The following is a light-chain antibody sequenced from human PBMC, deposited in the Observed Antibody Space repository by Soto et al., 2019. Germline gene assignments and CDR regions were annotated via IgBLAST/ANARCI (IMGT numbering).Light chain of an antibody. CDR1: QSISSW. CDR2: AAT. J-gene: IGKJ1*01. Sequence: DIQMTPSPSTLSASVGARVNITGRASQSISSWLAWYQQKPGKAPNLLIYAATTLQSGVPSRFSGSGSGTDFTLTISSLQPEDFATYYCQQSYSNPRTFGQGTKVDIK. CDR3: QQSYSNPRT. V-gene: IGKV1-39*01.